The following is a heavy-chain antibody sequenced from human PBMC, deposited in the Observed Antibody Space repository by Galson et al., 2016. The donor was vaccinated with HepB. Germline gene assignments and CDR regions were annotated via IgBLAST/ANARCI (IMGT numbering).Heavy chain of an antibody. V-gene: IGHV3-23*01. CDR3: AKDYVGGSYLLTQFDY. J-gene: IGHJ4*02. CDR2: LSGSGAHT. Sequence: SLRLSCAASGFTFSRYAMTWVRQAQGKGLEWVSGLSGSGAHTYYADSVKGRFTISRDNSKNTLYLQMNSLRVEDTAVYYCAKDYVGGSYLLTQFDYWGQGTLVTVSS. D-gene: IGHD3-16*02. CDR1: GFTFSRYA.